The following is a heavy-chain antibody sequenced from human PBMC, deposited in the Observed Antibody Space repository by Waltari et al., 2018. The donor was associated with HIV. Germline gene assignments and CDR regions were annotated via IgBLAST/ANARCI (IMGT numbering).Heavy chain of an antibody. Sequence: QVRLVQSGAEVRRRGASVKVFCKAYGKPFRNYDVNWVRRPTGHGLEWMGWMNPDSGSTGYALKFQGRVNMTYDTYIRTAYMELTNLTSDGTAMYYCTMSLRGALFGDFWGQGSLLTVSS. CDR2: MNPDSGST. CDR3: TMSLRGALFGDF. D-gene: IGHD3-3*01. J-gene: IGHJ4*02. CDR1: GKPFRNYD. V-gene: IGHV1-8*01.